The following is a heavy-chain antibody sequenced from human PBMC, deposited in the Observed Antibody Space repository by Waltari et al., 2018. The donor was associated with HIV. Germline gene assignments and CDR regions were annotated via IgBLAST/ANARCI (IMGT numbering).Heavy chain of an antibody. Sequence: QVQLQESGPGLVKPSETLSLTCTVSGGSISSYSWSWIPQPPGKGVEWIGYIYYSGGTNYNPSLKGRVTISVDKSKNQFSLKLSSVTAADTAVYYCARDELGVRGNWFDPWGQGTLVTVSS. J-gene: IGHJ5*02. CDR3: ARDELGVRGNWFDP. D-gene: IGHD3-10*01. CDR2: IYYSGGT. CDR1: GGSISSYS. V-gene: IGHV4-59*01.